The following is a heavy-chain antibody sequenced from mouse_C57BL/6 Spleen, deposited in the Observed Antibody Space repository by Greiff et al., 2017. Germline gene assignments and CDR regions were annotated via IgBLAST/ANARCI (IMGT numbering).Heavy chain of an antibody. CDR2: ISSGSSTI. J-gene: IGHJ3*01. V-gene: IGHV5-17*01. D-gene: IGHD2-5*01. CDR1: GFTFSDYG. Sequence: DVHLVESGGGLVKPGGSLKLSCAASGFTFSDYGMHWVRQAPEKGLEWVAYISSGSSTIYYADTVKGRFTISRDNAKNTLFLQMTSLRSEDTAMYYCARQDYSNYGFAYWGQGTLVTVSA. CDR3: ARQDYSNYGFAY.